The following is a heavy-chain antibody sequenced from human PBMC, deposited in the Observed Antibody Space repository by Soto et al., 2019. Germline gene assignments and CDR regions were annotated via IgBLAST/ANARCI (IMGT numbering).Heavy chain of an antibody. CDR3: ARDLRRYYYGSGSPNWFDP. CDR2: LIPIFGTA. CDR1: GGTFSSYA. D-gene: IGHD3-10*01. J-gene: IGHJ5*02. Sequence: QVQLVQSGAEVQKPGSSVKVSCKASGGTFSSYAISWVRQAPGQGLEWMGGLIPIFGTATYAQKFQGRVTITADESTSTAYMELSSLRSEDTAVYYCARDLRRYYYGSGSPNWFDPWGQGTLVTVSS. V-gene: IGHV1-69*01.